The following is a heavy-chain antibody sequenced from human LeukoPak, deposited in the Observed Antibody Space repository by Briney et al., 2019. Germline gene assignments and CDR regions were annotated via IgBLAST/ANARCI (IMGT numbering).Heavy chain of an antibody. CDR3: ARQGPYSGSSGRAFDL. V-gene: IGHV3-11*03. D-gene: IGHD1-26*01. J-gene: IGHJ3*01. Sequence: PGGSLRLSCAASGFTFSDYYMSWIRQAPGKGLEWVSDISSSSSYTNYADSVKGRFTISRDNAKNSLYLQMNSLRAEDTAVYYCARQGPYSGSSGRAFDLWGQGTMVTVSS. CDR1: GFTFSDYY. CDR2: ISSSSSYT.